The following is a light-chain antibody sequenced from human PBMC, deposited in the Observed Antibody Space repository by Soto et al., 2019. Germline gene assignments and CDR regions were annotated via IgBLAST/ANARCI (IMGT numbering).Light chain of an antibody. V-gene: IGKV1-12*01. CDR3: QQANSFPLT. J-gene: IGKJ4*01. Sequence: DIQMTQSPSSLSASLGDRVTITCRASQTISTYVTWYQQKPGKAPKLLIYAASSLQSGVPSRFSGSGSGTDFTLTIRSLRPEDFATYYCQQANSFPLTFGGGTKVEIK. CDR1: QTISTY. CDR2: AAS.